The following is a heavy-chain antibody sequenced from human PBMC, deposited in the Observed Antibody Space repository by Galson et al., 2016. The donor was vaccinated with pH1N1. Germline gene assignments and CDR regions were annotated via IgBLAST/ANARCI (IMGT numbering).Heavy chain of an antibody. CDR2: INPNSGGT. CDR1: GYTFSGYY. J-gene: IGHJ4*02. CDR3: ARDPNSGWYTDY. D-gene: IGHD6-19*01. V-gene: IGHV1-2*02. Sequence: SVKVSCKASGYTFSGYYMHWVRQAPGQGLEWMGWINPNSGGTSYAPKLQGRVTMTRDTSISTGYMELSRLRSDDTAVYYCARDPNSGWYTDYRGQGTLVTVSS.